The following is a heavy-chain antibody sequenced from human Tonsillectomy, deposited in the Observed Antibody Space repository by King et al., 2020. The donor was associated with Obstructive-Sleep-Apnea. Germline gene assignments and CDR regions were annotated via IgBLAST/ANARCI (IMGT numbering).Heavy chain of an antibody. V-gene: IGHV3-9*01. CDR2: IRWNSDNI. J-gene: IGHJ4*02. Sequence: VQLVESGGGLVQPGRSLRRSCAASGFTFDDYGMQWVRQAPGKGLEGVSGIRWNSDNIGFSDFGKGRFTISRDNAKNSLYLQINSLRAEDTALYYCAKDRLAAITECFDYWGQGTLVSVSS. CDR3: AKDRLAAITECFDY. D-gene: IGHD5-24*01. CDR1: GFTFDDYG.